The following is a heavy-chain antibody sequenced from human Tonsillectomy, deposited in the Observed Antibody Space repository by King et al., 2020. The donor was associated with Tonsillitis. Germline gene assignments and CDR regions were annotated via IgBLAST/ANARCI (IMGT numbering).Heavy chain of an antibody. D-gene: IGHD3-16*02. V-gene: IGHV1-24*01. CDR3: ATVGVGITFGGVIENNWFDP. J-gene: IGHJ5*02. Sequence: QLVQSGAEVKKPGASVKVSCKVSGYTLTELSMHWVRQAPGKGLEWMGGFDPEDGETIYAQKFQGRVTMTEDTSTDTAYMELSSLRSEDTAVYYCATVGVGITFGGVIENNWFDPWGQGTLVTVSS. CDR1: GYTLTELS. CDR2: FDPEDGET.